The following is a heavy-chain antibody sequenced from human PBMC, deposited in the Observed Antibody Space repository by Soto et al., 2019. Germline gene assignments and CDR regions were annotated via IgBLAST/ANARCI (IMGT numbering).Heavy chain of an antibody. Sequence: QVQLVQSGAEVKKPGASVKISCKASGYTFSSSYIHWVRQAPGQGLEWMGLINPSGFSTDYAQTFQGSVTVTRDTSTSTVYMELSSLRSEDTAVYYCASGGYTYGFSAMDVWGPGTTVAVSS. D-gene: IGHD5-18*01. CDR1: GYTFSSSY. J-gene: IGHJ6*02. CDR2: INPSGFST. V-gene: IGHV1-46*01. CDR3: ASGGYTYGFSAMDV.